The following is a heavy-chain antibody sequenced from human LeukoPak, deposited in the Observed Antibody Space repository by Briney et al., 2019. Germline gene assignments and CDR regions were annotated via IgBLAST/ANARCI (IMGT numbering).Heavy chain of an antibody. CDR2: ISSSGGST. Sequence: GGSLRLSCAASGFTFSSYAMSWVRQAPGKGLECVSAISSSGGSTYYADSVKGRFTISRDNSKNTLYLQMNSLSAEDTVVYYCAKDLVGATPNFDYLGQGTLVTVSS. D-gene: IGHD1-26*01. CDR1: GFTFSSYA. CDR3: AKDLVGATPNFDY. V-gene: IGHV3-23*01. J-gene: IGHJ4*02.